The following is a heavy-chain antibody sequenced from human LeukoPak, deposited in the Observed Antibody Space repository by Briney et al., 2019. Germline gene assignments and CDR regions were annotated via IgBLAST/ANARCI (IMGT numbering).Heavy chain of an antibody. CDR3: ARDWAYCSGGSCYSNC. CDR1: GFTFSSYW. D-gene: IGHD2-15*01. V-gene: IGHV3-7*01. Sequence: GGSLRLSCAASGFTFSSYWMSWVRQAPGKGLEWWANIKQDGREKYYVDSVKGRFTISRDNAKNSLYLQMNSLRAEDTAVYYCARDWAYCSGGSCYSNCWGQGTLVTVSS. J-gene: IGHJ4*02. CDR2: IKQDGREK.